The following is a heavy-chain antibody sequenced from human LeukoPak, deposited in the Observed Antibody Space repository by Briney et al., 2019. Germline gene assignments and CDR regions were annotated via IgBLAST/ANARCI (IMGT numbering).Heavy chain of an antibody. J-gene: IGHJ4*02. Sequence: SETLSLTCTVSADSISGYYWTWIRQPPGKGLEWIGYISYSGSTSYNPSLKSRVTLSVDTSKKQFSLELSSVTAADTAVYYCARGLKVGNTGYYFDYWGQGTLVTVSS. D-gene: IGHD1-26*01. CDR2: ISYSGST. CDR1: ADSISGYY. V-gene: IGHV4-59*01. CDR3: ARGLKVGNTGYYFDY.